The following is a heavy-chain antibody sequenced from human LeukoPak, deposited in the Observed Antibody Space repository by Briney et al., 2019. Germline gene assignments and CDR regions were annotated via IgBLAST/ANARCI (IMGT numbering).Heavy chain of an antibody. V-gene: IGHV5-51*01. J-gene: IGHJ5*02. Sequence: GESLKISCKGSGSHFTSYWIGWVRQMPGKGLEWMGIIYPGDSDIRYSPSFQGQVTISVDRSISTAYLQWSSLKASDTAIYYCARRAGYCSGGSCPANWFDPWGQGTLVTVSS. CDR2: IYPGDSDI. CDR3: ARRAGYCSGGSCPANWFDP. D-gene: IGHD2-15*01. CDR1: GSHFTSYW.